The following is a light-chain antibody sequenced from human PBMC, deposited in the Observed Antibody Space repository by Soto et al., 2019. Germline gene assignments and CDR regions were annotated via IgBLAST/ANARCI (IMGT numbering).Light chain of an antibody. V-gene: IGKV3-20*01. CDR1: QSVSSSS. CDR3: QQYGGSPLT. CDR2: GVS. Sequence: EIVLTQSPGTLSLSQGDSATLSCRASQSVSSSSLAWYQQKPGQAPRLLFFGVSNRAAGVPDRFGGSGSGTDFTLTISRLEPEDFAVYYCQQYGGSPLTFGGGTKVDIK. J-gene: IGKJ4*01.